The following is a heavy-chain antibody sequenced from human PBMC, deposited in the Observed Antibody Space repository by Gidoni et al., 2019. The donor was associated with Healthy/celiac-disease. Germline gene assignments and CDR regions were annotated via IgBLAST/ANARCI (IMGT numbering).Heavy chain of an antibody. V-gene: IGHV4-34*01. D-gene: IGHD6-13*01. CDR2: INHSGSS. CDR1: GGSFSGYF. CDR3: ARRYSTYAFDL. Sequence: QMQLQQWGAGLFKPPETLSLTCAVYGGSFSGYFWPWIRQSPGKGLEWIGEINHSGSSEYNPSLKSRVTISVDTSKNQFSLKLSSVTAADTAVYYCARRYSTYAFDLWGQGTMVTVSS. J-gene: IGHJ3*01.